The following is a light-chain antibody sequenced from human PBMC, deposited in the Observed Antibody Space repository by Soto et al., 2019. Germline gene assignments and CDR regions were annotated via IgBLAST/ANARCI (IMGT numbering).Light chain of an antibody. Sequence: EIVLTQSPATLSLSPGERATLSCRASQSVSSYLAWYQQKPGQAPRLLIYDASNRATGIPARFSGSGSGTDFNLTISSLEPEDFAVYYCQQRSNWLSITFGQGTRLEI. J-gene: IGKJ5*01. V-gene: IGKV3-11*01. CDR3: QQRSNWLSIT. CDR1: QSVSSY. CDR2: DAS.